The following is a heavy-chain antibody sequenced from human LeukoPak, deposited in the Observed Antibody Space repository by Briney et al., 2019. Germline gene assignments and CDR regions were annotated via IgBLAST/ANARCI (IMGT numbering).Heavy chain of an antibody. CDR1: GYRFNSYE. D-gene: IGHD3-3*01. V-gene: IGHV3-48*03. J-gene: IGHJ6*03. CDR2: ISGSGCTT. CDR3: AREPPQSGMDV. Sequence: PGGSLRLSCAASGYRFNSYEMNWVRHAPGKGLEWVSYISGSGCTTYYADSMKGRFTISRDNAKNSLYLQMNSLKAEDTAVYYCAREPPQSGMDVWGKGTTVTVSS.